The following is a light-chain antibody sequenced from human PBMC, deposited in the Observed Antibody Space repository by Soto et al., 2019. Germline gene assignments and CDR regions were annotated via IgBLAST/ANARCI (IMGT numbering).Light chain of an antibody. CDR2: DAS. Sequence: EIVMTQSPATLSVSPGERATLSCRASQSVNSNLAWYRQKPGQAPRLLISDASTRATGVPARFSGSESGTEFTLTIGGPQSEDSGIYYCQQYNFWPPLTFGGGTKVEIK. J-gene: IGKJ4*01. V-gene: IGKV3-15*01. CDR3: QQYNFWPPLT. CDR1: QSVNSN.